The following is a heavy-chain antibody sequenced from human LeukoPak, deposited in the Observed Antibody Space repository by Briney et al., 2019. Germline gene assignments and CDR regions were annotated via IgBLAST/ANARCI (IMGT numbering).Heavy chain of an antibody. J-gene: IGHJ4*02. D-gene: IGHD3-10*01. Sequence: GESLKISCKGSGYSFTSYWIGWVRQMPGKGLGWMGIIYPGDSDTRYSPSFQGQVTISADKSISTAYLQWSSLKASDTAMYYCARLPPNYYGSGTILDYWGQGTLVTVSS. CDR2: IYPGDSDT. CDR3: ARLPPNYYGSGTILDY. CDR1: GYSFTSYW. V-gene: IGHV5-51*01.